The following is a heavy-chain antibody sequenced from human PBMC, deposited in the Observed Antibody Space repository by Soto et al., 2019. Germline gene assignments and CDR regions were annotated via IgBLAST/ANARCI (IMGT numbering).Heavy chain of an antibody. CDR3: ARDLSGTGLDI. V-gene: IGHV4-4*07. D-gene: IGHD1-26*01. CDR2: VYSTGGV. J-gene: IGHJ6*02. Sequence: QLQLHESGPGLVKPSETLSLTCNVSGDSIGRFYWSWIRQSAGKGLEWIGRVYSTGGVTYNPALKGRVTISLDRSNNHVSLEMNSVTAADTAVYFCARDLSGTGLDIWGRGTRVCVSS. CDR1: GDSIGRFY.